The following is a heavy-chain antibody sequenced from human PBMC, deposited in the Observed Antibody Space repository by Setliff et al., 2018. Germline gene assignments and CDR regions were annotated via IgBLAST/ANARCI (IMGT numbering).Heavy chain of an antibody. J-gene: IGHJ4*02. CDR3: ARAGYYETSTYSPTLFDH. CDR1: GGSISSGDYY. V-gene: IGHV4-30-4*08. D-gene: IGHD3-22*01. Sequence: SETLSLTCTVSGGSISSGDYYWSWIRQPPGKGLEWIGYIYYSGSTYYNPSLKSRVTISVDTSKNQFSLKLSSVTAADTAVYYCARAGYYETSTYSPTLFDHWGQGALVTVSS. CDR2: IYYSGST.